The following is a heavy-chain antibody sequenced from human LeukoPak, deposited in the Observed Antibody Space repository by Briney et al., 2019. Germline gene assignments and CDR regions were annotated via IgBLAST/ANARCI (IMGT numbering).Heavy chain of an antibody. CDR3: ARIDNDCSGGSCRGYYFDY. CDR2: INPSGGST. J-gene: IGHJ4*02. V-gene: IGHV1-46*01. Sequence: GASVKVSCKASGYTFTSYYMHWVRQAPGQGLEWMGIINPSGGSTSYAQKFQGRVTMTRDTSTSTVCMELSSLRSEDTAVYYCARIDNDCSGGSCRGYYFDYGGQGTLVTVSS. D-gene: IGHD2-15*01. CDR1: GYTFTSYY.